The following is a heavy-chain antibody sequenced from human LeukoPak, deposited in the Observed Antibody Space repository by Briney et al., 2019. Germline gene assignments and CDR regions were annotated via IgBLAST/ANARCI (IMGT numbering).Heavy chain of an antibody. CDR1: GLTFSSYA. D-gene: IGHD4-17*01. CDR2: ISGSGGST. V-gene: IGHV3-23*01. J-gene: IGHJ3*02. Sequence: VGSLRLSCAASGLTFSSYAMSWVRQAPGKGLEWVSAISGSGGSTYYADSVKGRFTISRDNSKNTLYLQMNSLTAEARAVYYFAKDREGDYGDLVALCAFDIWGQGTMVTVSS. CDR3: AKDREGDYGDLVALCAFDI.